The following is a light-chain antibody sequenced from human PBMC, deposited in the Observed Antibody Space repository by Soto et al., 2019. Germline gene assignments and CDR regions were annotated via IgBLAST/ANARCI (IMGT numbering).Light chain of an antibody. CDR3: QQYYTTPVT. Sequence: DIVMTQSPDSLAVSLGERATINCKSSQSVLFSSNNNNYLAWYQQRPGQPPKLLIYWASTRESGVPDRFSGSGSGTDFTLTIGSLQAEDVAVYYCQQYYTTPVTFGGGTKVEIK. CDR1: QSVLFSSNNNNY. V-gene: IGKV4-1*01. J-gene: IGKJ4*01. CDR2: WAS.